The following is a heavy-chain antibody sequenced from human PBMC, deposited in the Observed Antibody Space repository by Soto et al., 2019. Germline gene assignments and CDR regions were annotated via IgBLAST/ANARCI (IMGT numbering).Heavy chain of an antibody. CDR3: ASGGGCSSGWYYLSYFDY. D-gene: IGHD6-19*01. CDR2: IWYDGSNK. J-gene: IGHJ4*02. Sequence: GGSLRLSCAASGFTFSSYGMHWVRQAPGKGLEWVAVIWYDGSNKYYADSVKGRFTISRDNSKNTLYLQMNSLRAEDTAVYYCASGGGCSSGWYYLSYFDYWGQGTLVTVSS. V-gene: IGHV3-33*01. CDR1: GFTFSSYG.